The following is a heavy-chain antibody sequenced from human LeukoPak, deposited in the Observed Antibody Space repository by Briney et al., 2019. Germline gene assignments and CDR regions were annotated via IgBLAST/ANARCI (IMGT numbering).Heavy chain of an antibody. J-gene: IGHJ5*02. Sequence: PSETLSLTCTVSGDSISNSFYYWGWLRQPPGKGLERIGSIYYSGSTYYNPSLKSRVTISVDTSKNQFSLKLISVTAADTAIYYCAQSLGSGNWIGNWFDPWGQGTLVTVSS. CDR3: AQSLGSGNWIGNWFDP. V-gene: IGHV4-39*01. CDR1: GDSISNSFYY. CDR2: IYYSGST. D-gene: IGHD1-1*01.